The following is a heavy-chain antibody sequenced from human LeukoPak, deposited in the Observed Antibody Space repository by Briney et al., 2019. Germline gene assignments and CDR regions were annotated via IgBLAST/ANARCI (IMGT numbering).Heavy chain of an antibody. D-gene: IGHD1-14*01. J-gene: IGHJ6*02. CDR2: ISHDGSKK. Sequence: PGGSLRLSCAASGFTFSSYAMSWVRQAPVKGLEWVAVISHDGSKKYYEESVKGRFTISRDNSKNTLYLQMNSLRAEDTAVYYCAKDQMTGPYYYYGMDVWGQGTTVTVSS. CDR1: GFTFSSYA. V-gene: IGHV3-30*04. CDR3: AKDQMTGPYYYYGMDV.